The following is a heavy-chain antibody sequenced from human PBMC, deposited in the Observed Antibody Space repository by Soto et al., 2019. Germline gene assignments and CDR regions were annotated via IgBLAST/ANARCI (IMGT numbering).Heavy chain of an antibody. CDR2: IHYGGTT. Sequence: PSETLSLTCTVSGGSTASGIHYWVWIRRPPGKGLEWIGTIHYGGTTYYNPSLQSRFTISVDTSENQFSLKVSSVTAADTALYYCARHAYGHAYYSYYGLDVWGQGTTVTVS. D-gene: IGHD3-16*01. V-gene: IGHV4-39*01. CDR3: ARHAYGHAYYSYYGLDV. J-gene: IGHJ6*02. CDR1: GGSTASGIHY.